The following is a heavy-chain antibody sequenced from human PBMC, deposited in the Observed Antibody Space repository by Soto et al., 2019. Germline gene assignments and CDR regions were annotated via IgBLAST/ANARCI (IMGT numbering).Heavy chain of an antibody. Sequence: SETLSLTCTVSGGSISGYYWSWIRQPPGKGLEWIGYIYYSGSTSYNPSLQSRVTMSVDTSKNQFSLKLTSLTAADTAVYYCARYQQYYEHWGRGTLVTVSS. CDR3: ARYQQYYEH. CDR2: IYYSGST. V-gene: IGHV4-59*08. J-gene: IGHJ1*01. CDR1: GGSISGYY.